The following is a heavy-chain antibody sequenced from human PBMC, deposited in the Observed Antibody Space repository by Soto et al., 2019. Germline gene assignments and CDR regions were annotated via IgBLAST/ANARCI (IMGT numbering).Heavy chain of an antibody. D-gene: IGHD7-27*01. Sequence: QVQLVQSGPEVKKSGSSVKVSCKLSGGTFTSDTISWLRRAPGQGLEWMGRIIPILGTGNYAQKFQGRITITEDKSTNTGYMELSSLTSEDTAIYSCAREECSYLMGTFPFYAMDVWGNGPTVTVAS. CDR1: GGTFTSDT. CDR3: AREECSYLMGTFPFYAMDV. CDR2: IIPILGTG. V-gene: IGHV1-69*08. J-gene: IGHJ6*04.